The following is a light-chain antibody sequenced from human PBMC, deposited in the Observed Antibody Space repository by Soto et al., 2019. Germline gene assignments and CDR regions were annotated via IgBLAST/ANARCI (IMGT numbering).Light chain of an antibody. CDR3: QSYDISLSGVV. V-gene: IGLV1-40*01. CDR1: SSNIGAGYD. J-gene: IGLJ2*01. Sequence: SVLTQPPSVSGAPGQRVTISCTGSSSNIGAGYDVHWYQQLPGTAPKLLIYGNSNRPSGVPDRLSGSKSDTSASRAITGLQDKDDSDYYGQSYDISLSGVVFGGGVELIVL. CDR2: GNS.